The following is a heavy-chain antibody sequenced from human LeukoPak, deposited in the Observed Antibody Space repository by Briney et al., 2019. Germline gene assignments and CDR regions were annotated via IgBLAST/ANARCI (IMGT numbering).Heavy chain of an antibody. V-gene: IGHV3-21*01. D-gene: IGHD5-12*01. CDR3: ARAGGIESAFD. CDR1: GFTFSSYS. Sequence: KPGGSLRLSCAASGFTFSSYSMSWVRQAPGKGLEWVSSITSRSSHIYYADSVRGRFTISRDNAEKSLYLQMNSLRAEDTAVYYCARAGGIESAFDWGQGTLVTVSS. J-gene: IGHJ4*02. CDR2: ITSRSSHI.